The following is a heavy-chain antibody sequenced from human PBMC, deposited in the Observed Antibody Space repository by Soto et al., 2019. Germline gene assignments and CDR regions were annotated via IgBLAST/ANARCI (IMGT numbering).Heavy chain of an antibody. J-gene: IGHJ6*03. CDR2: ISYDGSNK. CDR1: GFTFSSYG. Sequence: AGGSLRLSCAASGFTFSSYGMHWVRQAPGKGLEWVAVISYDGSNKYYADSVKGRFTISRDNSKNTLYLQMNSLRSEDTAVYYCARAVYDFWSGYPYYYYYYMDVWGKGTTVTVSS. V-gene: IGHV3-30*03. CDR3: ARAVYDFWSGYPYYYYYYMDV. D-gene: IGHD3-3*01.